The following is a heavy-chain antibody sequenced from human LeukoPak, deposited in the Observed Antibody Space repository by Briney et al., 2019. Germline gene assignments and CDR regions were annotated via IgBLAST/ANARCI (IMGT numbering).Heavy chain of an antibody. CDR3: ARDPPVGQDYFDY. V-gene: IGHV1-2*06. Sequence: ASVKVSCKTSGYTFIGHHIHWVRQAPGQGIEWMGRINPRSGGTDYARQFQGRVTMTRDTSTNTAYMELSRLRSDETAVFYCARDPPVGQDYFDYWGQGTLVTVSS. CDR2: INPRSGGT. J-gene: IGHJ4*02. CDR1: GYTFIGHH. D-gene: IGHD4-23*01.